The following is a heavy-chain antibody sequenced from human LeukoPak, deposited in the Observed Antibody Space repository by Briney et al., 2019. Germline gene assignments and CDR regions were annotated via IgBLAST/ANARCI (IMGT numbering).Heavy chain of an antibody. Sequence: GGSLRLSCAASGFTVSSNYMSWVRQAPGKGLEWVSVIYSGGSTYYADSVKGRFTISRDNSKNTLYLQMNSLRAEDTAVYYCARGVVVPAAILYYYYGMDVWGQGTTVTVSS. CDR2: IYSGGST. J-gene: IGHJ6*02. V-gene: IGHV3-53*05. CDR3: ARGVVVPAAILYYYYGMDV. CDR1: GFTVSSNY. D-gene: IGHD2-2*01.